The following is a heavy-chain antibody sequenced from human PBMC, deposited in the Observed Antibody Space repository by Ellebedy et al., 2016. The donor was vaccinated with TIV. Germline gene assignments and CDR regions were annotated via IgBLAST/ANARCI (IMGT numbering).Heavy chain of an antibody. CDR2: ISGDATHT. J-gene: IGHJ4*02. Sequence: AASVKVSCKTSGYTFINYGISWLRQAPGQGLEWMGWISGDATHTNSAQKFQGRLTMTTDTSTSTVYMELTSLRYNDTAIYYCARISEYSDYWGQGTLVTVSS. CDR3: ARISEYSDY. V-gene: IGHV1-18*04. D-gene: IGHD6-19*01. CDR1: GYTFINYG.